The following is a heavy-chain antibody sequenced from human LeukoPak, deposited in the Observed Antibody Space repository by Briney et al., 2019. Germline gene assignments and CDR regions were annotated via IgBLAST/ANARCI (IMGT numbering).Heavy chain of an antibody. D-gene: IGHD3-3*01. V-gene: IGHV1-8*03. Sequence: ASVKVSCKASGYTFTSYDINWVRQATGQGLEWMGWMNPNSGNTGYAQKFQGRVTITRNTSISTAYMELSSLRSEDTAVYYCARDYDFWSGGGLDYWGQGTLVTVSS. CDR1: GYTFTSYD. CDR3: ARDYDFWSGGGLDY. J-gene: IGHJ4*02. CDR2: MNPNSGNT.